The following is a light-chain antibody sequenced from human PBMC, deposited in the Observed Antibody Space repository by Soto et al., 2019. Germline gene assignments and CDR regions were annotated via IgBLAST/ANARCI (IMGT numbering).Light chain of an antibody. CDR3: CSYAGTYTWV. V-gene: IGLV2-11*01. J-gene: IGLJ3*02. CDR1: SSDVGGYNY. Sequence: QSALTQPRSVSGSPGQSVTISCTGTSSDVGGYNYLSWYQQHPGKAPKLMIYDVSQWPSGVPNRFSGSKSDNTASLTISGLQAEDEADYYCCSYAGTYTWVFGGGTKVTVL. CDR2: DVS.